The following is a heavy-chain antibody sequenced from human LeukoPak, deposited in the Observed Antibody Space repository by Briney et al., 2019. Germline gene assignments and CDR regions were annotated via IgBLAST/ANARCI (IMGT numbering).Heavy chain of an antibody. CDR2: IRYDGSNK. CDR1: GFTFSSYG. CDR3: ARSWYYDSSGPERGFDI. J-gene: IGHJ3*02. Sequence: GGSLRLSCAASGFTFSSYGMHWVRQAPGKGLEWVAFIRYDGSNKYYADSVKGRFTVSRDNAKNSLYLQMNSLRVEDTAVYYCARSWYYDSSGPERGFDIWGQGTMVTVSS. V-gene: IGHV3-30*02. D-gene: IGHD3-22*01.